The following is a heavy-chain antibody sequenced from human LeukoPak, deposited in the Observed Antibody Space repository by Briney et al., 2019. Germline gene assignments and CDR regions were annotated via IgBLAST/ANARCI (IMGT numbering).Heavy chain of an antibody. CDR3: ARQGGRWLQFKWFDP. CDR2: INHSGST. D-gene: IGHD5-24*01. V-gene: IGHV4-34*01. J-gene: IGHJ5*02. CDR1: GGSFSGYY. Sequence: SETLSLTCAVYGGSFSGYYWSWLRQPPGKGLEWIGEINHSGSTNYNPSLKSRVTISVDTSKNQFSLKLSSVTAADTAVYYCARQGGRWLQFKWFDPWGQGTLVTVSS.